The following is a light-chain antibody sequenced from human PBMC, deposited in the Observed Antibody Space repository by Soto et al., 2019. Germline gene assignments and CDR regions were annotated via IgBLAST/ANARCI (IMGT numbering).Light chain of an antibody. Sequence: QSALTQPHSVSGSPGQSVTISCTGTSSDVGGYNYVSWYQQHPGKAPKLMIYDVSKRPSGGPDRLSGSKSGNTASLTISGIQAEDEADYYCCSYAGSYTYVFGRGTKLTVL. CDR1: SSDVGGYNY. V-gene: IGLV2-11*01. CDR3: CSYAGSYTYV. CDR2: DVS. J-gene: IGLJ1*01.